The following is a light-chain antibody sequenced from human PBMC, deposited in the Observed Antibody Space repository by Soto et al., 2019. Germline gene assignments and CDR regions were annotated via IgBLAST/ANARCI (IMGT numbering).Light chain of an antibody. CDR3: QQYGSSPLT. J-gene: IGKJ4*01. Sequence: EIVLTQSPGTLSLSPGERATLSCRASQSVRSNELAWYQQKPGQAPRLLIYGASSRATAIPERVSGSGSGTDFTLTIIRLAPDDFAVYYCQQYGSSPLTFGGGTKVEFK. V-gene: IGKV3-20*01. CDR1: QSVRSNE. CDR2: GAS.